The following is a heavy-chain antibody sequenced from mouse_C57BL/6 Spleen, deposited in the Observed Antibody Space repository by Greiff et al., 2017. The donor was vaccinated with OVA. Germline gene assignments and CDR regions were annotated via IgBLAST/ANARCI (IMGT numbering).Heavy chain of an antibody. J-gene: IGHJ2*01. CDR2: IRNKANGYTT. CDR1: GFTFTDYY. V-gene: IGHV7-3*01. D-gene: IGHD1-1*01. CDR3: ARRNYGSSFDY. Sequence: DVQLVESGGGLVQPGGSLSLSCAASGFTFTDYYMSWVRQPPGKALEWLGFIRNKANGYTTEYSASVKGRFTISRDNSQSILYLQMNALRAEDSATYYCARRNYGSSFDYWGQGTTLTVSS.